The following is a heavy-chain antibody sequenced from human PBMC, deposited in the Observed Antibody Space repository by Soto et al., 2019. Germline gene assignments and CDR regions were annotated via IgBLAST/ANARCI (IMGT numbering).Heavy chain of an antibody. CDR1: GCPFTSHC. CDR2: INPNGGST. Sequence: NESGCPFTSHCMLWLRLSPGQRLEWMGIINPNGGSTNYAQKFQSRITMTRDTSTNKVYLELSTLRSEDTAVYHCARENMTHDSIYDMDVWGQGKMVTVSS. V-gene: IGHV1-46*01. J-gene: IGHJ6*02. D-gene: IGHD2-21*02. CDR3: ARENMTHDSIYDMDV.